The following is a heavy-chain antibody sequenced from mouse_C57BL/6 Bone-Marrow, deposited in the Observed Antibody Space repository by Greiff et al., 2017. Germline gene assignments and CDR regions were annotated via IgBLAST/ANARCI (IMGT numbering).Heavy chain of an antibody. CDR3: AKNGPNWYFDV. CDR2: IWSGGST. CDR1: GFSLTSYG. V-gene: IGHV2-4*01. Sequence: VKLKQSGPGLVQPSQSLSITCTVSGFSLTSYGVHWVRQPPGKGLEWLGVIWSGGSTDYNAAFISRLSISKDNSKSQVFFKMNSLQADDTAIYYCAKNGPNWYFDVWGTGTTVTVSS. J-gene: IGHJ1*03.